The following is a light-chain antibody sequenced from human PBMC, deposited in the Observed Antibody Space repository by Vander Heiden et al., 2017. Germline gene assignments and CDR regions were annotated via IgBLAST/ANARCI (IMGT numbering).Light chain of an antibody. CDR2: GAS. CDR3: QQYGSSPWT. CDR1: QSVSSSY. Sequence: DIVFTHSPGTLSLSPGERATLSCRASQSVSSSYLAWYQQKPGQAPRLLIYGASSRATGIPDRFSGSGSGTDFTLTISRLEPEDFAVYYCQQYGSSPWTFGQGTKVEIK. J-gene: IGKJ1*01. V-gene: IGKV3-20*01.